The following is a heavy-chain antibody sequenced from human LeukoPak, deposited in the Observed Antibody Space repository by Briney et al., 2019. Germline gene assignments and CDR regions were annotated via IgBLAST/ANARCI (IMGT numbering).Heavy chain of an antibody. Sequence: GGSLRLSCAASGFTLSTYWMSWVRQAPGKGLEWVANIKQDGSQTYYVDSVRGRFTISRDNAKNSLYLQMNSLTAEDTAVYYCARLYCSGATCYANLDYWGQGTLVAVSS. V-gene: IGHV3-7*04. D-gene: IGHD2-15*01. CDR3: ARLYCSGATCYANLDY. CDR2: IKQDGSQT. J-gene: IGHJ4*02. CDR1: GFTLSTYW.